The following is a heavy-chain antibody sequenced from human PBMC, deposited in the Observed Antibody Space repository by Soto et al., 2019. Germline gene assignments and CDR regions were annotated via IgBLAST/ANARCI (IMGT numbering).Heavy chain of an antibody. CDR1: GFSLSTSGMR. CDR2: TDWDDDK. CDR3: ARDTMIADYGMDV. V-gene: IGHV2-70*04. J-gene: IGHJ6*02. Sequence: SGPTLVNPTQTLTLTCTFSGFSLSTSGMRVSWIRQPPGKALEWLARTDWDDDKFYSTSLKTRLTISKDTSKNQVVLTMTNMDPVDTATYYCARDTMIADYGMDVWGQGTTVTVSS. D-gene: IGHD3-22*01.